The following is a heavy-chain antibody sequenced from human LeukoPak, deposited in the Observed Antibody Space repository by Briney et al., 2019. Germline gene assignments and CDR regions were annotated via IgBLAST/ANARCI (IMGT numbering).Heavy chain of an antibody. CDR1: GFTFRNYW. CDR2: IKEDGSVK. D-gene: IGHD6-13*01. CDR3: ARIGYSSSCTDF. V-gene: IGHV3-7*01. J-gene: IGHJ4*02. Sequence: GGSLRLSCAASGFTFRNYWMSWVRQAPGKGLEWVANIKEDGSVKYYVDSVKGRFTISRDNAKNSLYLQMNSLRAEDTAVYYCARIGYSSSCTDFWGQGTLVTVSS.